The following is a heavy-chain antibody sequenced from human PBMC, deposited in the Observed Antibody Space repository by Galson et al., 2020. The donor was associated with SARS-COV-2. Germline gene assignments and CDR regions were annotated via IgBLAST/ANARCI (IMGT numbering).Heavy chain of an antibody. CDR1: GGSISSGGYY. Sequence: SETLSLTCTVSGGSISSGGYYWSWIRKHPGKGLEWIGYIYYSGSTYYNPSLKSRVTISVDTSKNQFSLKLSSVTAADTAVYYCARVDEGMVCSGCSSYLYYGIDVWCQATTVTV. CDR2: IYYSGST. D-gene: IGHD2-15*01. CDR3: ARVDEGMVCSGCSSYLYYGIDV. V-gene: IGHV4-31*03. J-gene: IGHJ6*02.